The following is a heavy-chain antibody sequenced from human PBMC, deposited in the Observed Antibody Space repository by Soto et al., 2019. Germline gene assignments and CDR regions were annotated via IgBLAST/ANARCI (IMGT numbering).Heavy chain of an antibody. CDR3: ARGGYYYGSGSYSAFDI. CDR2: ISAYNGNT. CDR1: GYTFTSYG. V-gene: IGHV1-18*01. D-gene: IGHD3-10*01. Sequence: GASVKVSCKASGYTFTSYGISWVRQAPGQGLEWMGWISAYNGNTNYAQKLQGRVTMTTDTSTSTAYMELRSLRSDDTAVYYCARGGYYYGSGSYSAFDIWGQGTMVTVSS. J-gene: IGHJ3*02.